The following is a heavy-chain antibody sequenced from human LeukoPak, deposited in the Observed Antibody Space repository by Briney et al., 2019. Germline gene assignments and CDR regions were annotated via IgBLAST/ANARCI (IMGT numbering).Heavy chain of an antibody. Sequence: GGSLRLSCAASGFTFSSYAMTWVRQAPGKGLEWVSAISGSGITTNYADSVKGRFTISRDNSKNTLFLQLNSLRAEDTALYYCARDLHYYVAMDVWGQGTTVTVSS. D-gene: IGHD3-10*02. CDR2: ISGSGITT. V-gene: IGHV3-23*01. CDR1: GFTFSSYA. J-gene: IGHJ6*02. CDR3: ARDLHYYVAMDV.